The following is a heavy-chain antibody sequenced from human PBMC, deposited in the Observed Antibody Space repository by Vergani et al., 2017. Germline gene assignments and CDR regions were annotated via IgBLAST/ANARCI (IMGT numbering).Heavy chain of an antibody. J-gene: IGHJ4*02. D-gene: IGHD2-2*02. CDR2: IRSKNDGGTA. V-gene: IGHV3-15*01. Sequence: VPLVESGGGVVQPGGSLRLSCVVSGITFKNAWINWVRQAPGKGLEWIGRIRSKNDGGTADYAAPLKGRFTISRDDSKDSAFLLVNNLKTEDTAVYFCYTDYHDYWGQGTLVTVSS. CDR1: GITFKNAW. CDR3: YTDYHDY.